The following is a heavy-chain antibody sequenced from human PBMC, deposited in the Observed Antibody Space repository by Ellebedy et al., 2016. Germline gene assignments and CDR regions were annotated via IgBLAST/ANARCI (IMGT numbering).Heavy chain of an antibody. CDR1: RGTFSSYA. D-gene: IGHD2-15*01. CDR2: ISAYNGNT. Sequence: SVKVSXKASRGTFSSYAISWVRQAPGQGLEWMGWISAYNGNTNYAQKFQGRVTITADKSTSTAYMELSSLRSEDTAVYYCARGGGDYYYYGMDVWGQGTTVTVSS. J-gene: IGHJ6*02. CDR3: ARGGGDYYYYGMDV. V-gene: IGHV1-69*10.